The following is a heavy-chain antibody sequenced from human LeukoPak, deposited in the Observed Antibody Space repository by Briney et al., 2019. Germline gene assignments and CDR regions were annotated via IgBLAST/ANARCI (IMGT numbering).Heavy chain of an antibody. Sequence: SETLSLTCTVSGGSISSYYWGWIRQPPGKGLEWIGSIYHSGSTYYNPSLKSRVTISVDTSKNQFSLKLSSVTAADTAVYYCARGVMPYYFDYWGQGTLVTVSS. CDR3: ARGVMPYYFDY. CDR2: IYHSGST. D-gene: IGHD3-16*01. J-gene: IGHJ4*02. V-gene: IGHV4-38-2*02. CDR1: GGSISSYY.